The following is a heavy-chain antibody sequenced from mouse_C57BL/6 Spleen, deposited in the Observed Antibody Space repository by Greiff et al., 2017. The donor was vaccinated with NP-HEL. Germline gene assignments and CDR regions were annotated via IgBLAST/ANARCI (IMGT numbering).Heavy chain of an antibody. CDR3: ARSPPNYYGSSPYYAMDD. V-gene: IGHV1-50*01. D-gene: IGHD1-1*01. Sequence: QVQLQQPGAELVKPGASVKLSCKASGYTFTSYWMQWVKQRPGQGLEWIGEIDPSDSYTNYNQKFKGKATLTVDTSSSTAYMQLSSLTSEDSAVYYCARSPPNYYGSSPYYAMDDWGQGTSGTVSS. J-gene: IGHJ4*01. CDR1: GYTFTSYW. CDR2: IDPSDSYT.